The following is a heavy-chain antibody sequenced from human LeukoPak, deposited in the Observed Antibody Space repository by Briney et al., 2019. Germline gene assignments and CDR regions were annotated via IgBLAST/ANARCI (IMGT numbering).Heavy chain of an antibody. CDR1: GYTFTSYY. V-gene: IGHV1-46*03. J-gene: IGHJ5*02. CDR3: ARTGQPNWFDP. D-gene: IGHD1-1*01. Sequence: ASVKVSCKASGYTFTSYYMHWVRQAPGQGLEWMGIINPSGGSTSYAQKFQGRVTMTRDTSTSTVYMELSSLRFDDSAMYYCARTGQPNWFDPWGQGTLITVSS. CDR2: INPSGGST.